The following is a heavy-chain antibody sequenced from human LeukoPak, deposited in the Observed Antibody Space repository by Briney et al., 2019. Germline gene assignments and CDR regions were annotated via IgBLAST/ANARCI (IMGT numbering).Heavy chain of an antibody. Sequence: GGSLRLSCAASGFTFRSYEMNWVRQAPGKGLEWVSYISSSGTTIYYADSVKGRFTISRDNAKNSLYLQMNSLRAEDTAVYYCARDLTPEYTGSWPEGDYWGQGILVTVSS. CDR3: ARDLTPEYTGSWPEGDY. CDR1: GFTFRSYE. CDR2: ISSSGTTI. J-gene: IGHJ4*02. V-gene: IGHV3-48*03. D-gene: IGHD1-26*01.